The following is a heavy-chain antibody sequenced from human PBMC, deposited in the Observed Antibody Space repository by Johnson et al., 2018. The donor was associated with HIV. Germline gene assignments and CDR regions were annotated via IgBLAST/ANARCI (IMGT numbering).Heavy chain of an antibody. J-gene: IGHJ3*02. D-gene: IGHD3-22*01. V-gene: IGHV3-20*04. CDR3: ARATFDYDLSGYLTRPRAFDM. CDR2: INWNRGST. Sequence: EVQLVESGGDVVRPGGSLRLSCAASGFTFDDYDMTWVRQPPGKGLEWVSGINWNRGSTGYAESVKGRFTISRDNAKKSLFLEMNSLRAEDTAFYSCARATFDYDLSGYLTRPRAFDMWGQGTMVTVSS. CDR1: GFTFDDYD.